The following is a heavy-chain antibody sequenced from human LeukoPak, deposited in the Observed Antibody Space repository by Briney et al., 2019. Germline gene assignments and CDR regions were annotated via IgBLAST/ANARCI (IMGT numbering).Heavy chain of an antibody. D-gene: IGHD2-15*01. Sequence: SETLSLTCAVYGGSFSGYYWSWIRQPPGKGLEWIGEINHSGSTNYNPSLKSRVTISEDTSKNQFSLKLSSVTAADTAVYYCARGARSGGSWNFDYWGQGTLVTVSS. CDR3: ARGARSGGSWNFDY. CDR2: INHSGST. CDR1: GGSFSGYY. J-gene: IGHJ4*02. V-gene: IGHV4-34*01.